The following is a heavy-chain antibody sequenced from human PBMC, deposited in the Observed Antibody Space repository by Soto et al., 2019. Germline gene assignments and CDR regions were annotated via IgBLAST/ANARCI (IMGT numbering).Heavy chain of an antibody. V-gene: IGHV4-31*03. J-gene: IGHJ5*02. CDR3: ARDTFGSVDYGVSTTYYTFLDP. CDR1: GDSISSGGYY. CDR2: IHNSGST. D-gene: IGHD3-9*01. Sequence: QVQLRQSGPGLVKPSQTLSLTCTVSGDSISSGGYYWSWIRQRPGLALEWIGHIHNSGSTYYNPYIKSRVSISIDHSNSQFSLRLSSVTAADTAVYYCARDTFGSVDYGVSTTYYTFLDPWGQGTLVTVSS.